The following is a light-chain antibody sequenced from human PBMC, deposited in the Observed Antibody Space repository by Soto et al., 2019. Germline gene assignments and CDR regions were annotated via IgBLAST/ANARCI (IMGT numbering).Light chain of an antibody. CDR3: SSFTTSSTYV. V-gene: IGLV2-14*03. CDR1: SSDVSSYNY. J-gene: IGLJ1*01. Sequence: QSALTQPASVSGSPGQSITISCTGTSSDVSSYNYVSWYQQHPGKAPKLIIYDVSDRPSGVSNRFSGSKSGNTASLTISGLQAEDEADYYCSSFTTSSTYVFGTGTKLTVL. CDR2: DVS.